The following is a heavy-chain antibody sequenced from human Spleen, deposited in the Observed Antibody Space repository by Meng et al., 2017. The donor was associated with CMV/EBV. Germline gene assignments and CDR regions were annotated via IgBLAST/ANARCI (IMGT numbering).Heavy chain of an antibody. CDR2: ISTSGANT. D-gene: IGHD4-23*01. J-gene: IGHJ4*02. V-gene: IGHV3-23*01. CDR1: GFTFSSYS. CDR3: AKIPYGGNSDDF. Sequence: GESLKISCVASGFTFSSYSMNWVRQAPGKGLDWVSGISTSGANTYYADSVKGRFTISRDNSKNTLYLQMNSLRAEDTAVYYCAKIPYGGNSDDFWGQGTLVTVSS.